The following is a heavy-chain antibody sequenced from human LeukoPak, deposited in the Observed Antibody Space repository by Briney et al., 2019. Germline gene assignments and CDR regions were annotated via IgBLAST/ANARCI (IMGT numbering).Heavy chain of an antibody. CDR2: IRYDGSNK. CDR3: AKGKVFQYLPNSSSWFYMDV. V-gene: IGHV3-30*02. Sequence: GGSLRLSCAASGFTFSSYGMHWVRQAPGKGLEWVAFIRYDGSNKYYADSVKGRFTISRDNSKNTLYLQMNSLRAEDTAVYYCAKGKVFQYLPNSSSWFYMDVWGKGTTVTISS. CDR1: GFTFSSYG. J-gene: IGHJ6*03. D-gene: IGHD6-13*01.